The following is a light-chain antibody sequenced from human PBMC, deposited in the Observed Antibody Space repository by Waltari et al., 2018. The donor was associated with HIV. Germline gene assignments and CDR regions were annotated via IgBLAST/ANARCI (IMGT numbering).Light chain of an antibody. Sequence: SVLTHPPSVSAAPGQKFTISCSGVSSNIGKSSSSWSQQLPGTTPKLLIYDNAKRPSGIPDRFSGSKSGTSATLGITGLQTGDAADYYCGTWDSRLRAGVFGGGTKLTVL. CDR2: DNA. J-gene: IGLJ2*01. V-gene: IGLV1-51*01. CDR1: SSNIGKSS. CDR3: GTWDSRLRAGV.